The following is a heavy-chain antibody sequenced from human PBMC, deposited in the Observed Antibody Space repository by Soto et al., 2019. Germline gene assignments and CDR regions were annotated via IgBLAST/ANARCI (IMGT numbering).Heavy chain of an antibody. V-gene: IGHV3-74*01. Sequence: GSLRLSCEVSGFTFSAYWMHWVRQVPGKGLIWVSRISDDGSTTTYADSVKGRFTISRDNSKNTLYLQRNSLRAEDTAVYYCAKDYYDSSGYFDYWGQGTLVTVSS. J-gene: IGHJ4*02. D-gene: IGHD3-22*01. CDR3: AKDYYDSSGYFDY. CDR1: GFTFSAYW. CDR2: ISDDGSTT.